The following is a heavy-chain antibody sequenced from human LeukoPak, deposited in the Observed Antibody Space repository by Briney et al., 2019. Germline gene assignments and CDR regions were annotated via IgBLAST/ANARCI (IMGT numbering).Heavy chain of an antibody. CDR1: GFTVSSSY. CDR3: ARSYNSAWLDY. D-gene: IGHD6-19*01. J-gene: IGHJ4*02. V-gene: IGHV3-53*04. CDR2: VYSGGSI. Sequence: GGSLRLSCAASGFTVSSSYMSWVRQAPGKGLEWVSIVYSGGSIYYADSVKGRFTTSRHNSNNTLDLQMNSLRTEDTAMYYCARSYNSAWLDYWGQGTLVTVSS.